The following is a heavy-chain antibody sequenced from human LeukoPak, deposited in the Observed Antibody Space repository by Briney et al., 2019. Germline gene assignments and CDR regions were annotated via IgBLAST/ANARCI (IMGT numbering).Heavy chain of an antibody. J-gene: IGHJ4*02. D-gene: IGHD3-10*01. Sequence: GGSLRLSCAASGSIFSTYSMNWVRQAPGKGLEWVASIDTTSYTYHADSVKGRFTISRDNAKISLFLQMNSLRAEDTALYYCATEGRGVHFDYWGQGTLVTVSS. CDR2: IDTTSYT. V-gene: IGHV3-21*01. CDR1: GSIFSTYS. CDR3: ATEGRGVHFDY.